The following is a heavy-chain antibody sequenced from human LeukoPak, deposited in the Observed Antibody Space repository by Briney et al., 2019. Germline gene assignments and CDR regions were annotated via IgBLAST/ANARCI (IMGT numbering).Heavy chain of an antibody. V-gene: IGHV3-66*03. J-gene: IGHJ4*02. CDR3: ARDDTINRTIDY. CDR1: GFTVSSNY. Sequence: PGGSLRLSCAASGFTVSSNYMSWVRQAPGKGLEWVSVIYSCGSTYYADSVKGRFTISRDNSKNTLYLQMNSLRAEDTAVYYCARDDTINRTIDYWGQGTLVTVSS. CDR2: IYSCGST. D-gene: IGHD5-24*01.